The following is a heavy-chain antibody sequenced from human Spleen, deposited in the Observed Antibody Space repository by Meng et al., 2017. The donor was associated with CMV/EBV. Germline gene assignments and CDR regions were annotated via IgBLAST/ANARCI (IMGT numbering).Heavy chain of an antibody. CDR3: ARPPGPFDNNGYFGY. CDR1: GYTFTSFG. Sequence: SGYTFTSFGVSWVRQAPGQGLEWMGWISAYNGNTDYAQKFQGRVTMTTDTSTSTAYMELRSLRSDDTAVYYCARPPGPFDNNGYFGYWGQGTLVTVSS. CDR2: ISAYNGNT. J-gene: IGHJ4*02. D-gene: IGHD3-22*01. V-gene: IGHV1-18*01.